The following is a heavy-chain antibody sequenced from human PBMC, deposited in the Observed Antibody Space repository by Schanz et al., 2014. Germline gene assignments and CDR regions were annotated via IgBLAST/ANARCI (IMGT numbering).Heavy chain of an antibody. CDR3: ARDYFGSGSQYVFDH. V-gene: IGHV1-18*01. D-gene: IGHD3-10*01. Sequence: QVQLVQSGAEVKKPGSSVKVSCTASGGTFSSYTISWIRQAPGQGLEWMGRISPYNGNTNYAQKRQGRVTMTADTSTSTAYMELRSLTSDDTAVYFCARDYFGSGSQYVFDHWGQGTLVTVSS. CDR2: ISPYNGNT. J-gene: IGHJ4*02. CDR1: GGTFSSYT.